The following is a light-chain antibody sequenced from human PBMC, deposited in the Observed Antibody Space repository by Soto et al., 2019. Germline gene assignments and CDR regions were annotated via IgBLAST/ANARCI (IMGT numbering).Light chain of an antibody. CDR3: CSYAGISNYV. CDR2: DVS. V-gene: IGLV2-11*01. J-gene: IGLJ1*01. CDR1: SSDVGGYNY. Sequence: QSALTQPASVSGSPGQSITISCTGTSSDVGGYNYVSWYQQHPGKAPKLMIYDVSKRPSGVPDRFSGSKSGNTASLTISGLQADDEADYYCCSYAGISNYVFATGTKLTVL.